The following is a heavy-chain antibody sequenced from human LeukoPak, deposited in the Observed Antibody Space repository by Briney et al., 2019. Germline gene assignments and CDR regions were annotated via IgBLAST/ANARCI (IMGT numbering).Heavy chain of an antibody. CDR1: GFTFRNYW. CDR3: ASGPRWTDFDY. J-gene: IGHJ4*02. D-gene: IGHD4-23*01. V-gene: IGHV3-7*01. CDR2: IKQDGSEK. Sequence: PGGSLRLSCAASGFTFRNYWMSWVRQAPGKGLEGVANIKQDGSEKYYVDSVKGRFTISRDNAKNSLYLQMNSLRAEDTAVYYCASGPRWTDFDYWGQGTLVTVSS.